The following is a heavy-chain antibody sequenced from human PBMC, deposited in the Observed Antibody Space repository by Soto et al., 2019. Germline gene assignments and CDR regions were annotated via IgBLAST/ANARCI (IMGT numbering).Heavy chain of an antibody. CDR3: AKVLDWGSSPTAFDI. D-gene: IGHD7-27*01. CDR2: IGWHSGSI. CDR1: GFTFGDYA. V-gene: IGHV3-9*01. Sequence: EVPLVESGGGLVQPGRSLRLSCTASGFTFGDYAMHWVRQPPGKGLEWVSGIGWHSGSIGYAGSVEGRFTISRDNAATSLYLQMNSLRPQDTALYYCAKVLDWGSSPTAFDIWGQGTKVIVSS. J-gene: IGHJ3*02.